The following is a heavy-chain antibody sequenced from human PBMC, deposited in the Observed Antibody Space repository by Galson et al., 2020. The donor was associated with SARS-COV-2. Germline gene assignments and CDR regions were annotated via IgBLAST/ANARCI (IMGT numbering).Heavy chain of an antibody. CDR1: GFTFSDYA. Sequence: AGGSLRLSCAASGFTFSDYAMHWVRQAPGKGLEWVAIISYDGTTLYNADYVKGRFTISRDNSKNTLYLQMNSLRAEDSAVFYCARETGDSTSSYFDYWGQGTLVAVSS. CDR2: ISYDGTTL. CDR3: ARETGDSTSSYFDY. D-gene: IGHD2-2*01. V-gene: IGHV3-30-3*01. J-gene: IGHJ4*02.